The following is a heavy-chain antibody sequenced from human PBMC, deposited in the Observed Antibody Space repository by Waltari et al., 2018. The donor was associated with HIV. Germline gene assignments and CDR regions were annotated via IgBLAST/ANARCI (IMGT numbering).Heavy chain of an antibody. J-gene: IGHJ4*02. V-gene: IGHV3-48*03. D-gene: IGHD6-19*01. Sequence: EVQLVESGGGLVQPGGSLRLSCACVGFTFSSYEMNCVRQAPGKGLEWVSYISSSGSFIYYADSVKGRFTISRDNAKNSLYLQMNSLRAEDTAVYYCARLPVAGTGGFDYWGQGTLVTVSS. CDR2: ISSSGSFI. CDR3: ARLPVAGTGGFDY. CDR1: GFTFSSYE.